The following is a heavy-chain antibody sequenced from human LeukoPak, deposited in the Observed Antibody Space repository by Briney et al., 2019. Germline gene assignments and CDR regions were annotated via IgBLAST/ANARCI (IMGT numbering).Heavy chain of an antibody. CDR2: INSDGSST. J-gene: IGHJ4*02. Sequence: GGSLRLSCVASGFTFGSYWMHWARHAPGKGLVWVSRINSDGSSTTYAEPVKGRFTISRDNAKNTLYLQMNSLRAEDTAVYYCATNVYPGYWGQGTLVTVSS. CDR1: GFTFGSYW. V-gene: IGHV3-74*01. CDR3: ATNVYPGY. D-gene: IGHD5/OR15-5a*01.